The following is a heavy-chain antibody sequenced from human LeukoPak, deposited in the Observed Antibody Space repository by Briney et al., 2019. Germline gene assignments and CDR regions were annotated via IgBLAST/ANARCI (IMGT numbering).Heavy chain of an antibody. CDR2: IWSDGSHK. Sequence: GGSLRLSCAASGFIFTTYGFHWVRRAPGKGLEWVAVIWSDGSHKFYTDSVKGRFTISRDNSENTLYLQMSSLRVEDTAVYYCTRGQTTYYDYWGQGTLVTVSS. D-gene: IGHD1-7*01. J-gene: IGHJ4*02. V-gene: IGHV3-33*08. CDR1: GFIFTTYG. CDR3: TRGQTTYYDY.